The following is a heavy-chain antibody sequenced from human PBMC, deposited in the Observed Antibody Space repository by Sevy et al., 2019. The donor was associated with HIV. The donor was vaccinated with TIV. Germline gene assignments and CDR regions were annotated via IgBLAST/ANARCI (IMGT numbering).Heavy chain of an antibody. CDR1: GASISSSGYY. Sequence: SETLTLTCTVSGASISSSGYYWGWIRQPPGKGLEWIASIRYSGSTYYNPSLRSRVTISADASKNQFSLKLNSVTAADTAVYYCAGPILTYRSGWSYYDHWGQGTVVTVSS. J-gene: IGHJ4*02. CDR2: IRYSGST. V-gene: IGHV4-39*01. CDR3: AGPILTYRSGWSYYDH. D-gene: IGHD6-19*01.